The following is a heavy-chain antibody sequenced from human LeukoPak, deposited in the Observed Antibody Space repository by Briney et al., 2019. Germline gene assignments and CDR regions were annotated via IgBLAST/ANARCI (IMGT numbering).Heavy chain of an antibody. CDR2: IYTSGST. J-gene: IGHJ5*02. CDR1: GGSISSYY. CDR3: ARDAYDSSGLLRFLWFDP. V-gene: IGHV4-4*07. D-gene: IGHD3-22*01. Sequence: SETLSLTCTASGGSISSYYWRWIRQPAGKGLEWIGRIYTSGSTNYNPSLKSRVTMSVDTSKNQFSLKLSSVTAADTAVYYCARDAYDSSGLLRFLWFDPWGQGTLVTVSS.